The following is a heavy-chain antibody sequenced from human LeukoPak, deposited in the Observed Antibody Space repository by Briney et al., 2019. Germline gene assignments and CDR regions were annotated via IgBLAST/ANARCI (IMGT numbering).Heavy chain of an antibody. Sequence: PGGSLRLSCAASGFTFSRSWMGWVRQAPGKGVEWVANIKQDGTSKYYVDSVMGRFTISRDNAENSVYLQMNGLSAGDTAVYYCARHGDYCFDLWDPGTRVTVSS. CDR2: IKQDGTSK. V-gene: IGHV3-7*02. CDR3: ARHGDYCFDL. CDR1: GFTFSRSW. D-gene: IGHD2-21*01. J-gene: IGHJ4*02.